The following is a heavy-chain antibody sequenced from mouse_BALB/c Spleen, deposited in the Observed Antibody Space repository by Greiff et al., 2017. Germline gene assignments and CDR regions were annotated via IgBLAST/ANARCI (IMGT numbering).Heavy chain of an antibody. CDR1: GFTFSSFG. CDR3: ARAITTVLFAY. D-gene: IGHD2-4*01. Sequence: EVKVVESGGGLVQPGGSRKLSCAASGFTFSSFGMHWVRQAPEKGLEWVAYISSGSSTIYYADTVKGRFTISRDNPKNTLFLQMTSLRSEDTAMYCCARAITTVLFAYWGQGTLVTVSA. CDR2: ISSGSSTI. J-gene: IGHJ3*01. V-gene: IGHV5-17*02.